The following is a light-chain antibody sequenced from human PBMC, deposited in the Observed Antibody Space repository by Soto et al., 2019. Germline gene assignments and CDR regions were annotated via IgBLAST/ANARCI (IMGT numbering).Light chain of an antibody. CDR1: SSDVGRYDY. V-gene: IGLV2-14*03. J-gene: IGLJ2*01. Sequence: QAVLTQPDSVSGSPGQSIAISCTGTSSDVGRYDYVSWYQQHPGKAPKLIIYGNSNRPSGVPDRFSGSKSGTSASLAITGLQAEDEADYYCQSYDSSLSGSVVFGGGTKLTVL. CDR2: GNS. CDR3: QSYDSSLSGSVV.